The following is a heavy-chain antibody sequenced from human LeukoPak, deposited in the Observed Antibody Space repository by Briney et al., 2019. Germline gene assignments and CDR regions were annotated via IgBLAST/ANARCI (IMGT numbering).Heavy chain of an antibody. CDR1: GYSISSGYY. J-gene: IGHJ4*02. CDR3: ARGRFAELLFDI. V-gene: IGHV4-38-2*02. CDR2: IYHTGET. D-gene: IGHD3-10*01. Sequence: PSETLSLTCTVAGYSISSGYYWGWLRQSPGKGLEWIASIYHTGETHYHPSLKSRVSISVDTSNNQFSLRSTSATAADTAMYYCARGRFAELLFDIWGQGTLVTVPS.